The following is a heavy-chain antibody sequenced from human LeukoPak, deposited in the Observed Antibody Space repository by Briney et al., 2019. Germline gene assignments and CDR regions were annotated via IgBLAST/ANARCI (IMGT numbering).Heavy chain of an antibody. J-gene: IGHJ6*02. CDR1: GGSFSGYY. D-gene: IGHD2-2*01. CDR2: INHSGST. Sequence: SETLSLTCAVYGGSFSGYYWSWIRQPPGKGREWIGEINHSGSTNYNPSLKSRVTISVDTSKNQFSLKLSSVTAAATAVYYCARASTTYCSSTSCYKRYYYYGMDVWGQGTTVTVSS. CDR3: ARASTTYCSSTSCYKRYYYYGMDV. V-gene: IGHV4-34*01.